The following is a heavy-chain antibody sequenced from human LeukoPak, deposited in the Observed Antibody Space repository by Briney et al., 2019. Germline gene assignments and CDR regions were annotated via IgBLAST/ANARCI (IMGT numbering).Heavy chain of an antibody. D-gene: IGHD4-17*01. CDR2: IIPIFGTA. CDR1: GRSFSSYA. Sequence: AASVKVSCKASGRSFSSYAISWVRQAPGQGLEWMGRIIPIFGTANYAQKFQGRVTITADKSTSTAYMELSSLRSEDTAVYYCAKDYGDYEGFFDYWGQGTLVTVSS. V-gene: IGHV1-69*06. J-gene: IGHJ4*02. CDR3: AKDYGDYEGFFDY.